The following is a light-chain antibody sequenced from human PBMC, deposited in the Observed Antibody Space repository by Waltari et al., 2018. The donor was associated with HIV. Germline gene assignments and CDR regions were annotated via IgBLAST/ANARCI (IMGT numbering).Light chain of an antibody. CDR1: TSNIGSNF. CDR2: GDD. V-gene: IGLV1-47*01. J-gene: IGLJ3*02. CDR3: ATWDDSLSGVL. Sequence: QSVLTQPPSTSGTPGQTVTISRSGSTSNIGSNFVYWYQQLPGTAPTLLIYGDDQRPSGVPDRFSVSKSGTSASLAISGLLSEDEAEYYCATWDDSLSGVLFGGGTKLTVL.